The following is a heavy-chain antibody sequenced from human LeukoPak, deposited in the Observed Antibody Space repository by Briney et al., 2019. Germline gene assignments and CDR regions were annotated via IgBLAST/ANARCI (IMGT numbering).Heavy chain of an antibody. J-gene: IGHJ3*02. V-gene: IGHV4-34*01. Sequence: PSETLSLTCAVYGGSFSGYYWSWIRQPPGKGLEWIGEINHSGSTNYNPSLKSRVTISVDTSKNQFSLKLSSVTAADTAVYYCATGVGRDYYDSSGYYGAFDIWGQGTMVTVSS. D-gene: IGHD3-22*01. CDR3: ATGVGRDYYDSSGYYGAFDI. CDR2: INHSGST. CDR1: GGSFSGYY.